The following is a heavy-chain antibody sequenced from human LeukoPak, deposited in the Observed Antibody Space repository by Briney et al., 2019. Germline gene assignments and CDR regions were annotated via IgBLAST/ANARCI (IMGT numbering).Heavy chain of an antibody. CDR3: ATRPGYGDYVWFDP. CDR1: GGSISSYY. J-gene: IGHJ5*02. Sequence: SETLSLTCTVSGGSISSYYWGWIRQPPGKGLEWIGSIYYSGSTYYNPSLKSRVTISVDTSKNQFSLKLSSVTAADTAVYYCATRPGYGDYVWFDPWGQGTLVTVSS. CDR2: IYYSGST. D-gene: IGHD4-17*01. V-gene: IGHV4-39*01.